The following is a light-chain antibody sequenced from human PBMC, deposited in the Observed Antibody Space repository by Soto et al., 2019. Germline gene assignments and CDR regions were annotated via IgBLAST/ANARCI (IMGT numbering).Light chain of an antibody. CDR2: GNS. CDR3: QSYDSSLSGHVV. Sequence: QSVLTQPPSVSGAPGQRVIISCTGSSSNIGAGYDVHWYQQLPGTAPKLLIYGNSNRPSGVPDRFSGSKSGTSASLAITGLQAEDEADYYCQSYDSSLSGHVVFGGGTKVTVL. V-gene: IGLV1-40*01. CDR1: SSNIGAGYD. J-gene: IGLJ2*01.